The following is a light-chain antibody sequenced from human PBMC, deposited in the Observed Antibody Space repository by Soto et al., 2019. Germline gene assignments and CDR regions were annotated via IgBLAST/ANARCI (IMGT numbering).Light chain of an antibody. V-gene: IGLV2-14*01. CDR1: SSDVANYNY. CDR3: SSYTSSNTLYV. J-gene: IGLJ1*01. Sequence: QSVLTRPASVSGSPGQSITISCTGTSSDVANYNYVSWYQQHPGKAPKLIIYDVSNRPSGVSNRFSGSKSGNTASLTISGLQAEDEADYYCSSYTSSNTLYVFGTGTKVTVL. CDR2: DVS.